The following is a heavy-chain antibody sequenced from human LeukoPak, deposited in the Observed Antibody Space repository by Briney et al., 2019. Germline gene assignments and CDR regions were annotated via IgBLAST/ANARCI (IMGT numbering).Heavy chain of an antibody. J-gene: IGHJ3*02. Sequence: PGGSLRRSCAASGFTFSNAWMSWVRQAPGKGLEWVGRIKSKTDGGTTDYAAPVKGRFTISRDDSKNTLYLQMNSLKTEDTAVYYCTTWGVFMTTVTTSRDAFDIWGQGTMVTVSS. D-gene: IGHD4-17*01. CDR2: IKSKTDGGTT. CDR3: TTWGVFMTTVTTSRDAFDI. V-gene: IGHV3-15*01. CDR1: GFTFSNAW.